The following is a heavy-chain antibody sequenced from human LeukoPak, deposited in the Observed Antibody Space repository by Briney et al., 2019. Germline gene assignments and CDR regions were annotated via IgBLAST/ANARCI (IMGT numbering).Heavy chain of an antibody. D-gene: IGHD3-9*01. CDR2: ISGNGGTT. Sequence: GGSLRLSCAASGFTFSSYAMNWVRQAPGKGLEWVSIISGNGGTTYYADSMKGRITISRDNSKNTPYLQMNSLRAEDTAVYFCAKEAYSDILSGSEAEGYMDVWGRGTTVTVSS. CDR3: AKEAYSDILSGSEAEGYMDV. V-gene: IGHV3-23*01. CDR1: GFTFSSYA. J-gene: IGHJ6*03.